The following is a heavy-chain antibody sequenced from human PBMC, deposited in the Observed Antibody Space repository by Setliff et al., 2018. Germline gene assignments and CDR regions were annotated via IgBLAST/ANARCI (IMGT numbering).Heavy chain of an antibody. Sequence: GASVKVSCKASGYTFTNNYIHWVRQAPGQGLEWLGLINPSGGYTNYAQEFQDRITLTRDTPTNTLYMELGSLRSEDTAVYFCARAHCIGGYCYYGYFQYWGLGTLVTVSS. CDR1: GYTFTNNY. CDR2: INPSGGYT. J-gene: IGHJ1*01. D-gene: IGHD2-21*02. CDR3: ARAHCIGGYCYYGYFQY. V-gene: IGHV1-46*01.